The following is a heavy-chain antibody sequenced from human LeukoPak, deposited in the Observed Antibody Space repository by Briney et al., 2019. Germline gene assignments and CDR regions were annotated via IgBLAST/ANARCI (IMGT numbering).Heavy chain of an antibody. V-gene: IGHV4-59*01. J-gene: IGHJ4*02. CDR3: TRVAPGGLFDS. Sequence: SETLSLTCTVSGDSINSYYWTWIQQPPGKELEWIGYIYYSGSTNYNPSLKSRVSMSLDTSKNQVSLKLTSVTTADTAVYYCTRVAPGGLFDSWGQGALVTVSS. D-gene: IGHD3-16*01. CDR2: IYYSGST. CDR1: GDSINSYY.